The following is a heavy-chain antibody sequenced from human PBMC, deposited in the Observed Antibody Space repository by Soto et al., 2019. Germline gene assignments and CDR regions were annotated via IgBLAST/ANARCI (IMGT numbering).Heavy chain of an antibody. CDR1: GYTFTNYG. Sequence: XVSCKASGYTFTNYGITWVRQAPGQGLEWMGWFSAYNGDTHYTQRLQGRVTMTTDTSTSTAYMELRGLRSDDTAVYYCAXXXXXXXXXXXYXXVXXXGTTVTVSS. V-gene: IGHV1-18*01. CDR3: AXXXXXXXXXXXYXXV. J-gene: IGHJ6*03. CDR2: FSAYNGDT.